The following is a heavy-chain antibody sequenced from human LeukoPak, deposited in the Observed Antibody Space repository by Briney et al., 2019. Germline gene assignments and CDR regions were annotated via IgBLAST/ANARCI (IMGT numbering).Heavy chain of an antibody. CDR3: ARVDFGDYFDTSDYHFFDS. D-gene: IGHD3-22*01. J-gene: IGHJ4*02. V-gene: IGHV3-21*06. CDR1: GFTFTAFS. CDR2: IRSESTFT. Sequence: GGSLRLSSAASGFTFTAFSMSWVRQAPGKALEWVSSIRSESTFTSYSDSVKGRFTISRDNAKNSLHLQMNSLRAEDTAVYFCARVDFGDYFDTSDYHFFDSLRQGTLVTVSS.